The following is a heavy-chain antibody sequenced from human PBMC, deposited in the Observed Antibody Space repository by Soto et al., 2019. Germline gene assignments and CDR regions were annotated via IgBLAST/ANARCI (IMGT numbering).Heavy chain of an antibody. D-gene: IGHD2-8*02. J-gene: IGHJ4*02. V-gene: IGHV4-34*01. CDR2: IKHGVVT. CDR3: ARHRSGAYDFVY. CDR1: GESFSGY. Sequence: QVQLQQWGAGLLKPSETLSLTCAVSGESFSGYCSWIRQPPGQGLEWMGEIKHGVVTVYNQSLTCRVSISGDTSNAQLSLRLNSVTAADSAVYYCARHRSGAYDFVYWGQGTLVTVSS.